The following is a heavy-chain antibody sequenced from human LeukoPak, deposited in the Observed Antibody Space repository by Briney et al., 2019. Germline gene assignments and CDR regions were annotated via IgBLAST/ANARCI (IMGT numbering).Heavy chain of an antibody. V-gene: IGHV3-23*01. D-gene: IGHD5-18*01. CDR2: ISGLGDSK. CDR1: GFTFNNYA. Sequence: PGGSLRLSCSASGFTFNNYAMSSVRQAPGKGLKWVSGISGLGDSKYYASSVNGRCSISRDNANNRLYLQMNNLRAEDTAVYYCAKDFRDSSMFTDGYFDSWGQGTLVTVSS. J-gene: IGHJ4*02. CDR3: AKDFRDSSMFTDGYFDS.